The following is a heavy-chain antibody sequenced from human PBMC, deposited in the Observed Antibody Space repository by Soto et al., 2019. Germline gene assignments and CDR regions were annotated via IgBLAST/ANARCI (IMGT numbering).Heavy chain of an antibody. CDR2: IYYSGST. V-gene: IGHV4-31*03. CDR3: ARADYSSSWPVVDY. Sequence: QVQLQESGPGLVKPSQTLSLTCTVSGGSISSGGYYWSWIRQHPGKGLEWIGYIYYSGSTYYNPSLKSRVTLSVDTSKIQFSLKLSSVPAADTAVYYCARADYSSSWPVVDYWGQGTLVTVSS. D-gene: IGHD6-13*01. CDR1: GGSISSGGYY. J-gene: IGHJ4*02.